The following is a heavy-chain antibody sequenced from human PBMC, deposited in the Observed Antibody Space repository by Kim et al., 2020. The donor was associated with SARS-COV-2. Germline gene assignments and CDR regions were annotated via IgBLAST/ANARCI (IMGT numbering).Heavy chain of an antibody. CDR2: ISYDGSNK. D-gene: IGHD6-19*01. CDR3: AKIIAVAPSFDY. CDR1: GFTFSSYG. J-gene: IGHJ4*02. V-gene: IGHV3-30*18. Sequence: LRLSCAASGFTFSSYGMHWVRQAPGKGLEWVAVISYDGSNKYYADSVKGRFTISRDNSKNTLYLQMNSLRAEDTAVYYCAKIIAVAPSFDYWGQGTLV.